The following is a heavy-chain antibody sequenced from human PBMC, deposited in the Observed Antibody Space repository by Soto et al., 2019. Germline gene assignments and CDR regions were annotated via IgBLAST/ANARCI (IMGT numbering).Heavy chain of an antibody. Sequence: ASETLSLTCSFSGGSISSSSHYWGWIRQPPGKGLEWIGNIFYSGSTYYNPSLKSRVTISVDTSKNQFSLKLSSVTAADTAVYYCARRESYDILTGYYHFAYWGQGTLVTVSS. J-gene: IGHJ4*02. V-gene: IGHV4-39*01. CDR3: ARRESYDILTGYYHFAY. D-gene: IGHD3-9*01. CDR1: GGSISSSSHY. CDR2: IFYSGST.